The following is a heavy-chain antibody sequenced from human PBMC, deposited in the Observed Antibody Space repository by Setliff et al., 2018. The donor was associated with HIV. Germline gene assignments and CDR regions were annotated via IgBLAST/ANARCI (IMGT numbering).Heavy chain of an antibody. D-gene: IGHD6-13*01. CDR1: GYTFTSYG. Sequence: ASVKVSCKASGYTFTSYGISWVRQAPGQGLEWMGWIGAYNGNTNYAQKLQGRVTMTTDTSTSTAYMELRSLRSDDTAVYYCARDEAAAGTLRDAFDIWGQGTMVTVSS. J-gene: IGHJ3*02. CDR2: IGAYNGNT. V-gene: IGHV1-18*01. CDR3: ARDEAAAGTLRDAFDI.